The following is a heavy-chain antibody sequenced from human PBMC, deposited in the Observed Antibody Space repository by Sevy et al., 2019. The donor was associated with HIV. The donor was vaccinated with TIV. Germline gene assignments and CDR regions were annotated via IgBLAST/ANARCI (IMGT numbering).Heavy chain of an antibody. CDR1: GYSFTSYW. J-gene: IGHJ4*02. Sequence: GESRKISCKGSGYSFTSYWIGWVRQMPGKGLEWMGIIYPGDSDTRYSPSFQGQVTISADKSISTAYLQWSSLKASDTAMYYCAREKSYYYDSSGYYPSPANYWGQGTLVTVSS. CDR2: IYPGDSDT. V-gene: IGHV5-51*01. CDR3: AREKSYYYDSSGYYPSPANY. D-gene: IGHD3-22*01.